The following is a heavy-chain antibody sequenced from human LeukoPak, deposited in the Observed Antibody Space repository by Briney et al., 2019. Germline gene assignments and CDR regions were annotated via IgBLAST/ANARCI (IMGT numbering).Heavy chain of an antibody. V-gene: IGHV3-21*01. Sequence: GGSLRLSCAASGFTFSSYSMNWVRQAPGKGLEWVSSISSSSSYIYYADSVKGRFTISRDNAENSLYLQMNSLRAEDTAVCYCARVANNWNYAPFDYWGQGTLATVSS. CDR2: ISSSSSYI. CDR1: GFTFSSYS. D-gene: IGHD1-7*01. CDR3: ARVANNWNYAPFDY. J-gene: IGHJ4*02.